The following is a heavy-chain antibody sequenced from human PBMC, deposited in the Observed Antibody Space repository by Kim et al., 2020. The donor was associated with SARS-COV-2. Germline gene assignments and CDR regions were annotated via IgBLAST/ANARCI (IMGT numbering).Heavy chain of an antibody. V-gene: IGHV1-8*01. J-gene: IGHJ6*02. CDR3: ARPAPEDGGGMDV. D-gene: IGHD3-10*01. Sequence: GLAPRVQGSVTMTRNNPISTAYMELSSLRAEDTAVYYCARPAPEDGGGMDVWGQGTTVTVSS.